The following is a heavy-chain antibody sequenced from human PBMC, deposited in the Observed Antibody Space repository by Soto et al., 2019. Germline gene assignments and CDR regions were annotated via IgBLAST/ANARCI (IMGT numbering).Heavy chain of an antibody. CDR2: IYYSGST. D-gene: IGHD5-18*01. V-gene: IGHV4-39*01. CDR3: ARHTGYSYGYGYYYGMDV. J-gene: IGHJ6*02. Sequence: WKRQPPGKGLEWIGSIYYSGSTYYNPSLKSRVTISVDTSKNQFSLELSSVTAADTAVYYCARHTGYSYGYGYYYGMDVWGQGTTVTVSS.